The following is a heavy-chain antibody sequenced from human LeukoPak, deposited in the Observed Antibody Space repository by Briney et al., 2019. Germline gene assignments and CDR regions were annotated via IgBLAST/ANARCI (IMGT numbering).Heavy chain of an antibody. D-gene: IGHD3-22*01. CDR1: GGSISSYY. J-gene: IGHJ4*02. CDR3: TREGYDGSGYNLDY. Sequence: PSETLSLTCTVSGGSISSYYWSWIRQPPGKGLEWIGYIYYSGSTNYNPSLKSRVTISVDTSKNQFSLKLTSVTAADTAVYYCTREGYDGSGYNLDYWSQGILVTVSS. V-gene: IGHV4-59*01. CDR2: IYYSGST.